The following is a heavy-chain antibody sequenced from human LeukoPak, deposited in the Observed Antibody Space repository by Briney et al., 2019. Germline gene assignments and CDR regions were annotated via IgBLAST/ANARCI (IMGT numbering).Heavy chain of an antibody. CDR2: IIPIFGTA. CDR3: ARGDPYYYYMDV. J-gene: IGHJ6*03. Sequence: ASVKVSCKASGGTFSSYAISWVRQAPGQGLEWMGGIIPIFGTANYAQKFQGRVTITADESTSTAYMELSSLRSEDTAVYYCARGDPYYYYMDVWGKGTTVTISS. V-gene: IGHV1-69*13. D-gene: IGHD2-21*02. CDR1: GGTFSSYA.